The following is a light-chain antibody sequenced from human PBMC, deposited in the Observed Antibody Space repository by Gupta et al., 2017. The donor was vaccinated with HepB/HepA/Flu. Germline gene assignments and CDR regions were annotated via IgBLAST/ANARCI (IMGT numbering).Light chain of an antibody. CDR2: DAS. V-gene: IGKV1-33*01. Sequence: DIQMTQSPCSLSASVGDRVTITCQASQHINIYLNWYQQKPGKAPKLLIYDASNLETGVPSRFSGSGSGTDFTFTISSLQPEDIATYYCQQYDDLLPPTFGQGTKLEI. CDR1: QHINIY. CDR3: QQYDDLLPPT. J-gene: IGKJ2*01.